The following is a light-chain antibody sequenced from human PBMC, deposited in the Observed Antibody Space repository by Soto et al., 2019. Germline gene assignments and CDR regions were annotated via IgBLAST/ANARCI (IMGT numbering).Light chain of an antibody. CDR1: QTIDSW. CDR2: KAS. Sequence: DIQMTQSPSTLSASVGDRVTITCRASQTIDSWLAWYQQRPGKPPNLLIYKASTLASGVPSRFSGSGSGTEFTLTINSLQPDGFATYYCQQYHIYSGTFGQGTKVEIK. CDR3: QQYHIYSGT. J-gene: IGKJ1*01. V-gene: IGKV1-5*03.